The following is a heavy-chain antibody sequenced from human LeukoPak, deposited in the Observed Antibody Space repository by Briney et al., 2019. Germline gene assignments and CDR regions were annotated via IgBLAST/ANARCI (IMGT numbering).Heavy chain of an antibody. CDR3: ARARSGSSAGNYGMDV. D-gene: IGHD1-26*01. CDR1: GFIFSNYW. V-gene: IGHV3-74*01. J-gene: IGHJ6*02. CDR2: INSDGSST. Sequence: GGSLRLSCTASGFIFSNYWMHWVRQAPGKGLVWVSRINSDGSSTSYADSVKGRFTISRDNAKNTLYLQMNSLRAEDTAVYYCARARSGSSAGNYGMDVWGQGTTVTVSS.